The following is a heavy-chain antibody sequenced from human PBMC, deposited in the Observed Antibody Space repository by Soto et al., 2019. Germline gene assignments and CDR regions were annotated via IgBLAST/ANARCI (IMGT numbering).Heavy chain of an antibody. CDR3: AKKSGVGATWYFDY. CDR2: LPEIGANT. Sequence: LRLSCAASGFTFSNYGMSWVRQAPGKGLEWVSALPEIGANTYYADSVKGRFTISRDNSKNTLFLQINNLRAGDTAVYYCAKKSGVGATWYFDYWGKGTLVTVSS. J-gene: IGHJ4*02. D-gene: IGHD1-26*01. V-gene: IGHV3-23*01. CDR1: GFTFSNYG.